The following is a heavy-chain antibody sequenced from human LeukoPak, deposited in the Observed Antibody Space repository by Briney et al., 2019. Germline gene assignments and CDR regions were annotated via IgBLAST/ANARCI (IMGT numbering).Heavy chain of an antibody. J-gene: IGHJ5*02. Sequence: PGGSLRLSCATSGFTFSSYAMSWVRQTPGKGLEWVSYISNSGSTIYYADSVRGRFTMSRDNAKNSLYLQMNSLRAEDTAIYYCARGACSTGSSPGWDWSDPWGQGTLVTVSS. V-gene: IGHV3-48*04. D-gene: IGHD2-2*01. CDR2: ISNSGSTI. CDR1: GFTFSSYA. CDR3: ARGACSTGSSPGWDWSDP.